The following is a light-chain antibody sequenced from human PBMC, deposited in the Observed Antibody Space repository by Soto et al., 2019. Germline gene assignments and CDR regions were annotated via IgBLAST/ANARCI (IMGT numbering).Light chain of an antibody. CDR1: QSVSSS. CDR3: QQYNNWPPIT. CDR2: GAS. V-gene: IGKV3-15*01. J-gene: IGKJ5*01. Sequence: EIVMTQSPVTLSVSPGERATLSCRASQSVSSSLAWYQQKPGQAPRLLTYGASTRATGIPARFSGSGSGTEFTLTISSLQSEDFAVYYCQQYNNWPPITFGQGTRLEIK.